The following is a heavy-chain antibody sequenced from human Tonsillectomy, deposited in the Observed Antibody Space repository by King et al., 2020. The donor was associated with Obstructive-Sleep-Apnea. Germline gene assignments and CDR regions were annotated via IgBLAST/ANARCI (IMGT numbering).Heavy chain of an antibody. CDR1: GFSLSTSGVG. J-gene: IGHJ4*02. CDR3: AHYRPSGNFVSYFDY. V-gene: IGHV2-5*01. CDR2: IYWNDDK. Sequence: ITLKESGPTLVKPTQTLTLTCTFSGFSLSTSGVGVGWSRQPPGKALEWLALIYWNDDKRYSPSLKSRLTITKDTSKNQVVLTMTNMDPVDTATYSCAHYRPSGNFVSYFDYWGQGTLVTVSS. D-gene: IGHD6-19*01.